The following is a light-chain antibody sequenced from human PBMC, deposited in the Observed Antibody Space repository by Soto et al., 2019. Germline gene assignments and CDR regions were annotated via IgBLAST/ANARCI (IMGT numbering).Light chain of an antibody. CDR1: QGINNY. J-gene: IGKJ1*01. CDR2: APS. V-gene: IGKV1-27*01. Sequence: DIRMTQSPPSLSASVGDKITITCRASQGINNYLAWYQQKPGEVPKLLIYAPSTLQSGVSSRFRGSGSGTVFTLTINSLQPEDVGSYYCQKYNSVPRTFGQGTKVEIK. CDR3: QKYNSVPRT.